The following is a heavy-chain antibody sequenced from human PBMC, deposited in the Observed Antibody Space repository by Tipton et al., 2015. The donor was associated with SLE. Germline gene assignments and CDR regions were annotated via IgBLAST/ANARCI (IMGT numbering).Heavy chain of an antibody. J-gene: IGHJ4*02. CDR2: INPDSGDT. CDR1: GYSFSAYY. CDR3: TRDYYFDF. Sequence: QSGAEVKRPGASVKVSCKASGYSFSAYYLHWVREAPGQGLEWMGWINPDSGDTDFAQQFQGRVTMTRDTSIITAYMELNSLTSDDTAVYFCTRDYYFDFWGQGTRVTVSS. V-gene: IGHV1-2*02.